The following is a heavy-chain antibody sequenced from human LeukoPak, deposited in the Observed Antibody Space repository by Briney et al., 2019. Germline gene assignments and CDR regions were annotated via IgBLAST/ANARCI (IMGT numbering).Heavy chain of an antibody. J-gene: IGHJ5*02. CDR2: IIPIFGTA. CDR3: ARTQWPDNNWFDP. CDR1: GYTFTSYG. D-gene: IGHD6-19*01. Sequence: SVKVSCKASGYTFTSYGISWVRQAPGQGLEWMGGIIPIFGTANYAQKFQGRVTITADESTSTAYMELSSLRSEDTAVYYCARTQWPDNNWFDPWGQGTLVTVSS. V-gene: IGHV1-69*13.